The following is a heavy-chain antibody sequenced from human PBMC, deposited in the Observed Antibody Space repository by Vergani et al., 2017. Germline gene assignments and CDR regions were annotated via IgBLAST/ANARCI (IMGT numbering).Heavy chain of an antibody. Sequence: QVQLQQWGAGLLKPSETLSLPSPLFSRSFSPPSSPLFRPPPRKGLPSCREINQSGSTNYNPSLKSRVTISVDTSKNQFSLKLSSVTAADTAVYYCARGRYYYGSGSYYRGRNFDYWGQGTLVTVSS. CDR1: SRSFSPPS. D-gene: IGHD3-10*01. V-gene: IGHV4-34*01. J-gene: IGHJ4*02. CDR3: ARGRYYYGSGSYYRGRNFDY. CDR2: INQSGST.